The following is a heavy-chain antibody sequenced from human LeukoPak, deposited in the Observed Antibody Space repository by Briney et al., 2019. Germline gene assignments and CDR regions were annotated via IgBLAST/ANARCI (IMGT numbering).Heavy chain of an antibody. J-gene: IGHJ4*02. V-gene: IGHV4-38-2*01. CDR3: ARGYCSGGSCRGYFDY. D-gene: IGHD2-15*01. Sequence: SETLSLTCAVSGYSISSGYYWGWTRQPPGKGLEWIGSIYHSGSTYYNPSLKSRVTISVDTSKNQFSLKLSSVTAADTAVYYCARGYCSGGSCRGYFDYWGQGTLVTVSS. CDR2: IYHSGST. CDR1: GYSISSGYY.